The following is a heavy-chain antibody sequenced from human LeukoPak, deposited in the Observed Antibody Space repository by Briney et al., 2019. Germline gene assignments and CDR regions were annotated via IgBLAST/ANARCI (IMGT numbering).Heavy chain of an antibody. V-gene: IGHV4-39*01. CDR3: ANSANYGGNSGYFDN. CDR2: IFYSGST. J-gene: IGHJ4*02. CDR1: VGSISSSSYY. D-gene: IGHD4-23*01. Sequence: SETLSLTCTVSVGSISSSSYYWGWIRQPPGKGLEWSGSIFYSGSTYSNPSLKSRVTISVDTSKNQFSLKLSSVTAADTAVYYCANSANYGGNSGYFDNWGQGTLVTVSS.